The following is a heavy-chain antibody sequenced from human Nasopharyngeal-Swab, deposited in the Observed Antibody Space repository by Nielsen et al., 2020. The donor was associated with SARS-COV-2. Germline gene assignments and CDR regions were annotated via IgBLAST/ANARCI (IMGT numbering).Heavy chain of an antibody. CDR3: ARDRAGRLSSGWYYYYYGMEV. CDR1: GFTFSSYS. CDR2: ISYDGSNK. Sequence: GESLKISCAASGFTFSSYSMHLVRQAPAKGLEWGAVISYDGSNKYYPDSVKGPFTISTDNSKNTLYLQMNSLRAEDTAVYYCARDRAGRLSSGWYYYYYGMEVWGQGTTVTVSS. D-gene: IGHD6-19*01. J-gene: IGHJ6*01. V-gene: IGHV3-30-3*01.